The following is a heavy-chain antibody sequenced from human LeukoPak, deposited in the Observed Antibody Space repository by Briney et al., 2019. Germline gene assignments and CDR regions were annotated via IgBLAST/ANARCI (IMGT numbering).Heavy chain of an antibody. CDR2: ISGSGGST. D-gene: IGHD2-15*01. Sequence: PGGSLRLSCAASGFTFSRYVMTWVRQGPGKGLEWVSAISGSGGSTYYADSAKGRFTISRDNSKNTLYLQMNSLRAEDTAVYYCARSKGDCSGGSCYGDAFDIWGQGTMVTVSS. CDR3: ARSKGDCSGGSCYGDAFDI. CDR1: GFTFSRYV. J-gene: IGHJ3*02. V-gene: IGHV3-23*01.